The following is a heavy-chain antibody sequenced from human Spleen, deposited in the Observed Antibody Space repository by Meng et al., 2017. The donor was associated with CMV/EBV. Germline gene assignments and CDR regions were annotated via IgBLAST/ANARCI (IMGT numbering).Heavy chain of an antibody. CDR3: AAKIEITYFDL. CDR1: GYPFTNFS. D-gene: IGHD1-14*01. CDR2: FNPNGGTT. V-gene: IGHV1-46*01. J-gene: IGHJ4*02. Sequence: SCTASGYPFTNFSIHWVRQAPGQGLEWMGVFNPNGGTTAYAQNFQGRVTMTGDTSTSTVHMELHSLRSEDTAMYFCAAKIEITYFDLWGQGTLVTVSS.